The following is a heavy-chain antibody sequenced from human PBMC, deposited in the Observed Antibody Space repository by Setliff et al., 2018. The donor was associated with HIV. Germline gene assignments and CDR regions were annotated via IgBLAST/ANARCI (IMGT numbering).Heavy chain of an antibody. J-gene: IGHJ6*03. CDR2: IEPEDGET. CDR3: AKLVVGFRGSSAYMDV. Sequence: ASVKVSCKASGYTFTDYYMHWVQQAPGKGLEWMGRIEPEDGETIYAEKFQGRVTITADTSTDTAYMELSSLRAEDTAFYYCAKLVVGFRGSSAYMDVWGKGTTVTVSS. CDR1: GYTFTDYY. V-gene: IGHV1-69-2*01. D-gene: IGHD1-26*01.